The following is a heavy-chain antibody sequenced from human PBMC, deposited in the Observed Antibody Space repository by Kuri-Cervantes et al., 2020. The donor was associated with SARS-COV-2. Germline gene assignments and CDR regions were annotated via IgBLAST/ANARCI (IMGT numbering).Heavy chain of an antibody. CDR1: GYTFTGYY. J-gene: IGHJ6*02. D-gene: IGHD3-22*01. V-gene: IGHV1-2*04. CDR3: AREYYDSSGYYYYYYYGMDV. Sequence: ASVKVSCKASGYTFTGYYMHWVRQAPGQGLEWMGWINPNSGDTNYAQNFQGWVTMTRDTSISTAYMELSRLRSDDTAVYYCAREYYDSSGYYYYYYYGMDVWGQGTTVTVSS. CDR2: INPNSGDT.